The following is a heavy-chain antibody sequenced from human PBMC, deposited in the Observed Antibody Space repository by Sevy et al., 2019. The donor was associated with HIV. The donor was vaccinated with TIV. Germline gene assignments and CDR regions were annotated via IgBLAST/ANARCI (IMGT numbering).Heavy chain of an antibody. CDR2: ISANNGNT. J-gene: IGHJ4*02. Sequence: ASVKVSCKASGYTFSTYGISWIRQAPGQGLEWMGWISANNGNTNYAQKIQGRVTMTTDTSTSTAYTELRGLTSDDTAFYFCARDSYYYDMHSSYRPPDYWGQGTLVTVSS. V-gene: IGHV1-18*01. CDR1: GYTFSTYG. CDR3: ARDSYYYDMHSSYRPPDY. D-gene: IGHD3-22*01.